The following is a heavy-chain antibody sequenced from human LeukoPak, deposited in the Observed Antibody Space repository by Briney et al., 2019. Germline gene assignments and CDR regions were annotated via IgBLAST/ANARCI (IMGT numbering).Heavy chain of an antibody. CDR2: IYYSGST. D-gene: IGHD4-17*01. V-gene: IGHV4-59*01. J-gene: IGHJ6*03. Sequence: SETLSLTCTVSGGSISSYYWSWIRQPPGKGLEWIGYIYYSGSTNYNPSLKSRVTISVDTSKNQFSLKLSSVTAADTAVYYCARVGTTLSSNYYYYYYMDVWGKGTTVTVSS. CDR1: GGSISSYY. CDR3: ARVGTTLSSNYYYYYYMDV.